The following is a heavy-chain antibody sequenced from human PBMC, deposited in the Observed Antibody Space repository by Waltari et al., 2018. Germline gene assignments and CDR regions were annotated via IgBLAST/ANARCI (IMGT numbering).Heavy chain of an antibody. Sequence: QVQLQESGPGLVKPSETLSLTCTVSGGSISSYYWSWIRQPPGKGLEWIGYIYYSGSTNYNPSLKSRVTISVDTSKNQFSLKLSSVTAADTAVYYCARGPTYYYDSSGITDWGQGTLVTVSS. CDR2: IYYSGST. D-gene: IGHD3-22*01. J-gene: IGHJ4*02. V-gene: IGHV4-59*01. CDR3: ARGPTYYYDSSGITD. CDR1: GGSISSYY.